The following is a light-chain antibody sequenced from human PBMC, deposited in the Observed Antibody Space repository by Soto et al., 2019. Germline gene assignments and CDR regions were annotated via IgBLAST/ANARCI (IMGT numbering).Light chain of an antibody. Sequence: QSALTQPASVSGPLGQSIVISCTGSSSDIGCYDLVSWYQQYPGKAPKVVIFEGTKRPSGVSNRFSGSKSGNTASLTISGLQTEDEADYYCCSYAGSRTYVFGAGTKLTVL. J-gene: IGLJ1*01. CDR1: SSDIGCYDL. V-gene: IGLV2-23*01. CDR2: EGT. CDR3: CSYAGSRTYV.